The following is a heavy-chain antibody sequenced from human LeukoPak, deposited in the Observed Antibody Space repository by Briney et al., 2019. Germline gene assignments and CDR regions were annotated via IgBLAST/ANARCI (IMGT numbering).Heavy chain of an antibody. J-gene: IGHJ4*02. Sequence: PGGSLRLSCAASGFTFSSYAMNWVRQAPGKGLEWVSVISGSGGNTYYADSVKGRFSISRDNSKNTLSLQMNSLRAEDTAIYYCAQEGPSWYYFDYWGQGTLVTVYS. CDR1: GFTFSSYA. D-gene: IGHD7-27*01. V-gene: IGHV3-23*01. CDR2: ISGSGGNT. CDR3: AQEGPSWYYFDY.